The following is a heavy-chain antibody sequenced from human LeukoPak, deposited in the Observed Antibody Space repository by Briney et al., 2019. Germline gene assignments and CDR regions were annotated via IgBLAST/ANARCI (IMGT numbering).Heavy chain of an antibody. CDR1: GGSINSAGYY. CDR2: IYYSGNT. Sequence: PSETLSLTCTVSGGSINSAGYYWSWIRQHPGKGLEWIGYIYYSGNTYYNSSLKSRVIISVDTSKNQFSLKLSSVTAADTAVYYCARGKSELLSEIIDYWGQGTLVTVSS. D-gene: IGHD2/OR15-2a*01. V-gene: IGHV4-31*03. CDR3: ARGKSELLSEIIDY. J-gene: IGHJ4*02.